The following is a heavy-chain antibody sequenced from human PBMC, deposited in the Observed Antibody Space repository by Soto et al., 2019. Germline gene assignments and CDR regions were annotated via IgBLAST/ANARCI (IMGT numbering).Heavy chain of an antibody. CDR3: AKVRRAVAGIHPLFDY. V-gene: IGHV3-23*01. CDR2: ISGSGGST. CDR1: GFTFSSYA. Sequence: GGSLRLSCAASGFTFSSYAMSWVRQAPGKGLEWVSAISGSGGSTYYADSVKGRFTISRDNSKNTLYLQMNSLRAEDTAVYYCAKVRRAVAGIHPLFDYWGQGTLVTVSS. D-gene: IGHD6-19*01. J-gene: IGHJ4*02.